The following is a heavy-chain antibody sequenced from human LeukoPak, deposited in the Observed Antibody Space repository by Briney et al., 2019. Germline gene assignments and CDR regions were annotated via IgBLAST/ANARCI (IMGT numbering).Heavy chain of an antibody. J-gene: IGHJ4*02. CDR3: ATHRSPSSGSYIAY. CDR1: GFTFSSYG. CDR2: IWYDGSNK. V-gene: IGHV3-33*01. Sequence: GGSLRLSCAASGFTFSSYGMHWVRQAPGKGLEWVAVIWYDGSNKDYTESVKGRFTISRDNSKNALYLQMNSLRAEDTAVYYCATHRSPSSGSYIAYWGQGTLVTVSS. D-gene: IGHD3-10*01.